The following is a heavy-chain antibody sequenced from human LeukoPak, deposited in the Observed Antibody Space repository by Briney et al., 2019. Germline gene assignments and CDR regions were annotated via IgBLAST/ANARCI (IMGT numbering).Heavy chain of an antibody. CDR3: ARSEGSEKDDAFDI. Sequence: GGSLRLSCAASGFTFSNYAMHWVRQAPGKGLEWVANMNQDGSLQYYVDSVKGRFTISRDNAKNSLYLQMNSLRAEDTAVYYCARSEGSEKDDAFDIWGQGTMVTVSS. CDR1: GFTFSNYA. CDR2: MNQDGSLQ. J-gene: IGHJ3*02. V-gene: IGHV3-7*03. D-gene: IGHD3-3*01.